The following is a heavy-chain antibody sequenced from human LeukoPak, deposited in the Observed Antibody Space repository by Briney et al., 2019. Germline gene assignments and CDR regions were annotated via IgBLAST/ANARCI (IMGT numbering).Heavy chain of an antibody. J-gene: IGHJ4*02. CDR1: GGSVSSGSYY. V-gene: IGHV4-61*01. CDR2: IYYSGST. CDR3: ARVGIAVAGIDY. Sequence: SETLSLTCTVSGGSVSSGSYYWSWIRQPPGKGLEWIGYIYYSGSTNYNPSLKSRVTISVDTSKNQFSLKLSSVTAADTAVYYCARVGIAVAGIDYWGQGTLVTVSS. D-gene: IGHD6-19*01.